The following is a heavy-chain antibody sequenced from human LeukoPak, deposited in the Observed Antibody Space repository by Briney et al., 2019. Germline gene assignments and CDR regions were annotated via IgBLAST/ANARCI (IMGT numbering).Heavy chain of an antibody. CDR1: GGSFSGYY. CDR3: ARAVGVPYFDY. J-gene: IGHJ4*02. CDR2: IYYSGST. Sequence: KPSETLSLTCAVYGGSFSGYYWSWIRQPPGKGLEWIGYIYYSGSTYYNPSLKSRVTISVDTSKNQFSLKLNSVTAADTAVYYCARAVGVPYFDYWGQGTLVTVSS. D-gene: IGHD3-16*01. V-gene: IGHV4-59*12.